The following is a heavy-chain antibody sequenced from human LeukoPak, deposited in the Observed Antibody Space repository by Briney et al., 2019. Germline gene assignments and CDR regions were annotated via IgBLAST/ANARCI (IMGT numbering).Heavy chain of an antibody. D-gene: IGHD2-8*01. V-gene: IGHV4-34*01. CDR1: GGSFSGYY. J-gene: IGHJ3*02. CDR2: INHSGST. CDR3: ARVVSNGDRAAFDI. Sequence: PSETLSPTCAVYGGSFSGYYWSWIRQPPGKGLEWIGEINHSGSTYYNPSLKSRVTISVDTSKNQFSPKLSSVTAADTAVYYCARVVSNGDRAAFDIWGQGTMVTVSS.